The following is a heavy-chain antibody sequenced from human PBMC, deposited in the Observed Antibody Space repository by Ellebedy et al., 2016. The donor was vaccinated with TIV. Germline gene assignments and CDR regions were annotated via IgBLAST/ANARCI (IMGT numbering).Heavy chain of an antibody. D-gene: IGHD2-8*02. V-gene: IGHV3-30*14. CDR3: ATQYSTGSDY. Sequence: GGSLRLSCTASGFIFSSYVMHWVRQAPGKGLEWVAAISYDGGNQYFADSVKGRFTISRDNSRNTLYLQMNILRVEETGVYYCATQYSTGSDYWGQGTLVTVSS. CDR1: GFIFSSYV. J-gene: IGHJ4*02. CDR2: ISYDGGNQ.